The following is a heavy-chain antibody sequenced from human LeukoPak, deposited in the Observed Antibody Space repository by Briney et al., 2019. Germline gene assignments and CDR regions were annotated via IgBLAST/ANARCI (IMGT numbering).Heavy chain of an antibody. Sequence: GGSPRLSCAASGFTFSFYGMHWVRQAPGKGLEWVAFIRYDGSNKYYADSVKGRFTISRDNSKNTVFLEMNNLRAEDAAVYYCATSSDWPYYFHYWGQGTLVTVSS. D-gene: IGHD2-21*01. CDR3: ATSSDWPYYFHY. CDR1: GFTFSFYG. J-gene: IGHJ4*02. CDR2: IRYDGSNK. V-gene: IGHV3-30*02.